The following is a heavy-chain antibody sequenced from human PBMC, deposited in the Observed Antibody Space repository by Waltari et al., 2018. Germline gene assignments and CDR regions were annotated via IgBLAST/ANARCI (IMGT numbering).Heavy chain of an antibody. Sequence: QVQLVESGGGVVQPGRSLRLSCTASGFTFSSYAMHWVRQAAGKWLEWVAVISYDGSTEYYADSVKGRFTISRANSQKTLYLHMDSLRPEDTAVYDCASVHLRYRVGPGDFWGQGTLVTVSS. J-gene: IGHJ4*02. CDR2: ISYDGSTE. CDR1: GFTFSSYA. D-gene: IGHD2-15*01. V-gene: IGHV3-30*17. CDR3: ASVHLRYRVGPGDF.